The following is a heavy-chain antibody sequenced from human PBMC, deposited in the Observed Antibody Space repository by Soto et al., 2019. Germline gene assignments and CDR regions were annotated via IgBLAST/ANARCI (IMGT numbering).Heavy chain of an antibody. J-gene: IGHJ6*03. CDR3: ASTPYYYYMDV. V-gene: IGHV4-59*01. CDR1: GGSISSYY. CDR2: IYYGGST. Sequence: SETLSLTCTVSGGSISSYYWSWIPQPPGKGLEWIGYIYYGGSTNYNPSLKSRVTISVDTSKNQFSLKLSSVTAADTAVYYCASTPYYYYMDVWGKGTKVTVSS.